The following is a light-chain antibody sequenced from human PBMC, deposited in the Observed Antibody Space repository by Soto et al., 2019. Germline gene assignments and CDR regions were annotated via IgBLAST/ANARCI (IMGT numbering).Light chain of an antibody. J-gene: IGLJ1*01. CDR2: DVS. V-gene: IGLV2-14*01. CDR1: SSDVGGYSY. Sequence: QSALTQPASVSGSPGQSIAISCTGTSSDVGGYSYVSWYQQQPGKAPKLVISDVSNRPSGVSDRFSGSKSRNTASLTISGLQTEDEADYYCASYTTSSTYVFGTGTKVTVL. CDR3: ASYTTSSTYV.